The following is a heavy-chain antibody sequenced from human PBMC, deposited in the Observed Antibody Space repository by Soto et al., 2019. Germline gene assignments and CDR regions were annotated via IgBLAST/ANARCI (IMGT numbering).Heavy chain of an antibody. CDR3: ARYPPDEQWSWFDP. V-gene: IGHV1-69*13. D-gene: IGHD6-19*01. Sequence: SVKVSCKASGGTFSSYAISWVRQAPGQGLEWMGGIIPIFGTANYAQKFQGRVTITADESTSTAYMELSSLRSEDTAVYYCARYPPDEQWSWFDPWGQGTLVTVSS. J-gene: IGHJ5*02. CDR2: IIPIFGTA. CDR1: GGTFSSYA.